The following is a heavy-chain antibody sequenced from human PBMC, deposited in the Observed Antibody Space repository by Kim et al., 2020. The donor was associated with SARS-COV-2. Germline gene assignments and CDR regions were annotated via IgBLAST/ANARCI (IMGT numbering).Heavy chain of an antibody. D-gene: IGHD6-13*01. J-gene: IGHJ6*02. V-gene: IGHV3-48*03. CDR1: GFTFSSYE. Sequence: GGSLRLSCAASGFTFSSYEMNWVRQAPGKGLEWVSYISSSGSTIYYADSVKGRFTISRDNAKNSLYLQMNSLRAEDTAVYYCARREAAAGTEGYYYYGMDVWGQGTTVTVSS. CDR3: ARREAAAGTEGYYYYGMDV. CDR2: ISSSGSTI.